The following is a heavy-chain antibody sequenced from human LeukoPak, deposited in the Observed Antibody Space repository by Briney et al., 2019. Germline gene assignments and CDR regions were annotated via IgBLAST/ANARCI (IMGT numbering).Heavy chain of an antibody. CDR3: VRDGFYSDSSGYPFGY. J-gene: IGHJ4*02. CDR2: ITSSNYM. D-gene: IGHD3-22*01. V-gene: IGHV3-69-1*01. Sequence: GGSLRLSCAASGFTFSTYSMSWVRRAPGKELEWVSCITSSNYMYYADSVKGRFTISRDNAKNSLFLQTNNLRAEDTAVYYCVRDGFYSDSSGYPFGYWGQGTLVTVSS. CDR1: GFTFSTYS.